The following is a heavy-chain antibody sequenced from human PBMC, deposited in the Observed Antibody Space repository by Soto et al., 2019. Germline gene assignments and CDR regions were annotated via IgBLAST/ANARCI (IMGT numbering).Heavy chain of an antibody. CDR1: GLTFSDHY. CDR2: IRDKVHSYTT. D-gene: IGHD1-20*01. J-gene: IGHJ4*02. V-gene: IGHV3-72*01. CDR3: VSLWSVTGSKDY. Sequence: EVQLVESGGGLVQPGGSLRLSCAVSGLTFSDHYMGWVRQAPGKGLDWVGRIRDKVHSYTTQYAASVKGRFTISRDDSRKSLYLQMNSLKMEDTAVFYCVSLWSVTGSKDYWGRGTLVTVSS.